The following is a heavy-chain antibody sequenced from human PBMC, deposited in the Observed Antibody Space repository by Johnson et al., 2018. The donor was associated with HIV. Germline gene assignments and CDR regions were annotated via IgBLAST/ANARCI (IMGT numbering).Heavy chain of an antibody. J-gene: IGHJ3*02. D-gene: IGHD6-13*01. V-gene: IGHV3-30*04. CDR2: ISYDGSDK. CDR3: AKCIWGSSLIDVFDI. CDR1: GFTFSTYA. Sequence: QVQLVESGGGVVQPGRSLRLSCAASGFTFSTYAMHWVRQAPGKGLEWVAVISYDGSDKYYADAVTGRFTISRDSSKNTLYLQRNSLRAEDTAIYYCAKCIWGSSLIDVFDIWGQGTMVTVSS.